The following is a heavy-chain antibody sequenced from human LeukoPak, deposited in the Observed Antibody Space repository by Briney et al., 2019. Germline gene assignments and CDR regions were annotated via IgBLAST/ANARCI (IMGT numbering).Heavy chain of an antibody. CDR1: GFTFSDFG. Sequence: SGGSLRLSCAASGFTFSDFGMNWVRQAPGKGLEWVASISNGGTEFYADSVKGRFAISRDTSTNTLSLQMNSLRAEDTAVYFCARRTGDTRFCIRFSCFLPDYWGQGTLVTVSS. CDR3: ARRTGDTRFCIRFSCFLPDY. D-gene: IGHD2-2*01. V-gene: IGHV3-30*01. CDR2: ISNGGTE. J-gene: IGHJ4*02.